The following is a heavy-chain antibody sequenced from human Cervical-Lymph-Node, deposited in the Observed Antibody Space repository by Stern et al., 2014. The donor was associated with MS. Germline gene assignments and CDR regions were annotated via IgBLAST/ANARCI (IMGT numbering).Heavy chain of an antibody. CDR3: ARGAGVYYDSSGYDAFDI. CDR2: INPSGGST. V-gene: IGHV1-46*01. CDR1: GYTFTSYY. D-gene: IGHD3-22*01. Sequence: MQLVESGAEVKKPGASVKVSCKASGYTFTSYYMHWGRQAPGQGLEWMGIINPSGGSTSYAQKFQGRVTMTRDTSTSTVYMELSSLRSEDTAVYYCARGAGVYYDSSGYDAFDIWGQGTMVTVSS. J-gene: IGHJ3*02.